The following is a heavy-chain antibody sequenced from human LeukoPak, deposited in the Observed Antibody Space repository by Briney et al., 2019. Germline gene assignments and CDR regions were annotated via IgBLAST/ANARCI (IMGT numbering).Heavy chain of an antibody. CDR1: GLTFSTYW. J-gene: IGHJ6*02. V-gene: IGHV3-7*03. CDR2: IKQDGSEI. Sequence: PGGSLRLSCAASGLTFSTYWMHWVRQAPGRGLEWVANIKQDGSEIYYVDSVKGRFTISRDNAKSSLYLQMNSLRVEDTAVYYCVRAMDVWGQGTTVTVSS. CDR3: VRAMDV.